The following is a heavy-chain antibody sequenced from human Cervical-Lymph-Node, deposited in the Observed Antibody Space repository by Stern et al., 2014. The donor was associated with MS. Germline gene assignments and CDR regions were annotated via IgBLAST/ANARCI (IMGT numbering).Heavy chain of an antibody. CDR1: GFTFSTYS. CDR3: ATDSQWLVDH. CDR2: ISSSSTYI. J-gene: IGHJ5*02. D-gene: IGHD6-19*01. V-gene: IGHV3-21*01. Sequence: EVQLLESGGGLVKPGGSLRLSCADSGFTFSTYSMNWVRQAPGKGLEWVSSISSSSTYIYYADSVKGRFTIYRDNAKNSLYLQMDSLRAEDTAVYYCATDSQWLVDHWGQGTLVTVSS.